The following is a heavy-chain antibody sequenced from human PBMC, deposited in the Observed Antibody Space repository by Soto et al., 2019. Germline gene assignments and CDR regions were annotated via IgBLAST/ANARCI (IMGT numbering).Heavy chain of an antibody. CDR1: GYSFTSYW. CDR2: IYPGDSDT. CDR3: ARQRGGYSYGALDYYYGMDV. V-gene: IGHV5-51*01. J-gene: IGHJ6*02. Sequence: RGESLKISCKGSGYSFTSYWIGWVRQMPGKGLEWMGIIYPGDSDTRYSPSFQGQVTISADKSISTAYLQWSSLKASDTAMYYCARQRGGYSYGALDYYYGMDVWGQGTTVTVSS. D-gene: IGHD5-18*01.